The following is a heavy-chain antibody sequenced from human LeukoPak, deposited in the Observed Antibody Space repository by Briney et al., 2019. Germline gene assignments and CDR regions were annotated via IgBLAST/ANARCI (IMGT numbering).Heavy chain of an antibody. Sequence: SETLSLTCAVYGESSTDYYWSWIRQPPGKGLEWIGEINHSGSTNYNPFLKSRVTISLDTSKHQFSLKLSSVTAADTAIYYCARRNDFWSGYYGYWGQGTLVTVSS. J-gene: IGHJ1*01. V-gene: IGHV4-34*01. D-gene: IGHD3-3*01. CDR2: INHSGST. CDR3: ARRNDFWSGYYGY. CDR1: GESSTDYY.